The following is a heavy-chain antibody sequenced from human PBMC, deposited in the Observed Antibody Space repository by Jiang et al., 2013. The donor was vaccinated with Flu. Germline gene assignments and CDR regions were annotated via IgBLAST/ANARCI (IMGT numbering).Heavy chain of an antibody. D-gene: IGHD2-15*01. Sequence: VSGGSISSSSYYWGWIRQPPGKGLEWIGSISYSGSTYYKSSLKSRVTISVDTSKDQFSLKLRSVTAADSAVYYCARHERLLPFDYWGQGTLVTVSS. CDR2: ISYSGST. CDR3: ARHERLLPFDY. V-gene: IGHV4-39*01. CDR1: GGSISSSSYY. J-gene: IGHJ4*02.